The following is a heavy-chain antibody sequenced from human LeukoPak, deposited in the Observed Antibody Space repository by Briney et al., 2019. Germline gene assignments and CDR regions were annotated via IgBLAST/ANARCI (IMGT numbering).Heavy chain of an antibody. V-gene: IGHV4-38-2*02. Sequence: PSETLSLTCTVSGYSISSGYYWGWIRQPPGKGLEWIGSIYHSGSTYYNPSLKSRVTISVDTPKNQFSLKLSSVTAADTAVYYCARHYCSSTSCYSGWFDPWGQGTLVTVSS. CDR1: GYSISSGYY. CDR3: ARHYCSSTSCYSGWFDP. J-gene: IGHJ5*02. D-gene: IGHD2-2*01. CDR2: IYHSGST.